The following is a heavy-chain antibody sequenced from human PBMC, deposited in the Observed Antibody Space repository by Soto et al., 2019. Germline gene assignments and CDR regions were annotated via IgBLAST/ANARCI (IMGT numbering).Heavy chain of an antibody. CDR3: ARHFGIAAADQPFDY. D-gene: IGHD6-13*01. CDR2: IYYSGST. V-gene: IGHV4-59*08. Sequence: QVQLQESGPGLVKPSETLSLTCTVSGGSISSYYWSWIRQPPGKGLEWIGYIYYSGSTNYNPSLKRRVTISVDTSKNQFSLKLSSVTAADTAVYYCARHFGIAAADQPFDYWGQGTLVTVSS. J-gene: IGHJ4*02. CDR1: GGSISSYY.